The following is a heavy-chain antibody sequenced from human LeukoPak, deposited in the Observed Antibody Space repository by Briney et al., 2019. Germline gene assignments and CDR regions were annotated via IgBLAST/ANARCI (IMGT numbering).Heavy chain of an antibody. CDR2: INHSGST. D-gene: IGHD3-10*01. CDR1: GGSFSGYY. V-gene: IGHV4-34*01. CDR3: ARDFNPDYYGSGSYYKTWYFDL. Sequence: SETLSLTCAVYGGSFSGYYWSWIRQPPGKGLEWIGEINHSGSTNYNPSLKSRVTISVDTSKNQFSLKLSSVTAADTAVYYCARDFNPDYYGSGSYYKTWYFDLWGRGTLVTVSS. J-gene: IGHJ2*01.